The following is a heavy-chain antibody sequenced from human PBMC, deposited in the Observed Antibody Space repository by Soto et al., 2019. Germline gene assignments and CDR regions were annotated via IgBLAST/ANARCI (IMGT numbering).Heavy chain of an antibody. Sequence: SVKVSCKASGGTFSSYAVSWVRQAPGQGLEWMGGIIPIFGTANYAQKFQGRVTITADKSTSTAYMELSSLRSEDTAVYYCASMGYDSSGYYPRAYYYYGMDVWGQGTTVTVSS. CDR2: IIPIFGTA. V-gene: IGHV1-69*06. D-gene: IGHD3-22*01. CDR3: ASMGYDSSGYYPRAYYYYGMDV. J-gene: IGHJ6*02. CDR1: GGTFSSYA.